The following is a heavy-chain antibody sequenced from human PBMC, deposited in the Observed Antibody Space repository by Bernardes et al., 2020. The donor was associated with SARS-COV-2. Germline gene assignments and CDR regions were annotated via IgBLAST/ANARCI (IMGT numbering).Heavy chain of an antibody. V-gene: IGHV3-11*01. D-gene: IGHD2-8*01. CDR1: GFSFSDYY. J-gene: IGHJ4*02. CDR2: LSRSDRRGESSE. CDR3: AREDMNTNSFDY. Sequence: GSLRLSCSASGFSFSDYYMSWIRPTPGKGLEWLAFLSRSDRRGESSESYADSVKGRFTISRDNAMNSLFLQMNSLSAADSAVYYCAREDMNTNSFDYWGQGTPVTVSS.